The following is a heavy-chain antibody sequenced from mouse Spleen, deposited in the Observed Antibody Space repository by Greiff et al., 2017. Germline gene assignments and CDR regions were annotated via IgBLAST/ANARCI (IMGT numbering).Heavy chain of an antibody. Sequence: VQLQQSGAELVRPGASVTLSCKASGYTFTDYEMHWVKQTPVHGLEWIGAIDPETGGTAYNQKFKGKAILTADKSSSTAYMELRSLTSEDSAVYYCTRTSTATPDYWGQGTTLTGSS. D-gene: IGHD1-2*01. CDR2: IDPETGGT. J-gene: IGHJ2*01. CDR3: TRTSTATPDY. V-gene: IGHV1-15*01. CDR1: GYTFTDYE.